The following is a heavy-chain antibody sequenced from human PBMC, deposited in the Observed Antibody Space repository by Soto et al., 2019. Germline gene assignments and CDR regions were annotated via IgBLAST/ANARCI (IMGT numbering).Heavy chain of an antibody. D-gene: IGHD2-21*02. CDR2: IYYSGGT. V-gene: IGHV4-31*03. Sequence: QVQLQESGPGLVKPSQTLSLTCTVSGGSISSGGYYWSWIRQHPGKGLEWIGYIYYSGGTYYNPSLKSGVTRSVDTSKKQFSLKRSSVTAADTAVYHGARGCGGDCHNGMDVWGQGTTVTVSS. J-gene: IGHJ6*02. CDR1: GGSISSGGYY. CDR3: ARGCGGDCHNGMDV.